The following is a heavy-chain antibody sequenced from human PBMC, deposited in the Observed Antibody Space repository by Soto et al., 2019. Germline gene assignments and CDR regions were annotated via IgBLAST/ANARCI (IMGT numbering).Heavy chain of an antibody. D-gene: IGHD3-10*01. CDR1: GFTFSSHA. V-gene: IGHV3-23*01. CDR2: ISGSGGST. J-gene: IGHJ4*02. CDR3: AKVHVVRGVISHVTYHPMYYFDY. Sequence: PGGSLRLSCAASGFTFSSHAMSWVRQAPGKGLEWVSAISGSGGSTYYADSVKGRFTISRDNSKNTLYLQMNSLRAEDTAVYYCAKVHVVRGVISHVTYHPMYYFDYWGQGTLVTVSS.